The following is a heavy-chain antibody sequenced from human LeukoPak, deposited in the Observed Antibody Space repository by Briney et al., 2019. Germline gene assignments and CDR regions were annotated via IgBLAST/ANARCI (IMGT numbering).Heavy chain of an antibody. CDR1: GFTFDDYA. D-gene: IGHD3-22*01. J-gene: IGHJ4*02. CDR3: AKEVIVGNFDY. V-gene: IGHV3-9*01. Sequence: GRSLRLSCAASGFTFDDYAMHWVRQAPGKGLEWVSGISWNSGSIGYADSVKGRFTISRDNAKNSLYLQMNSLRAEDTALYYCAKEVIVGNFDYWSQGTLVTVSS. CDR2: ISWNSGSI.